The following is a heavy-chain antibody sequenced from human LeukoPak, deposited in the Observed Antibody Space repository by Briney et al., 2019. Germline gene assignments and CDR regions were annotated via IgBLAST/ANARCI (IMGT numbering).Heavy chain of an antibody. CDR3: ARALTAAAGYYFDY. CDR2: IYSGGST. Sequence: PGGSLRLSCAASGFTVSSNYMSWVRQAPGKGREGGSVIYSGGSTYYADSVKGRFTISRDNSKNTLYLQMNSLRAEDAAVYYCARALTAAAGYYFDYWGRGTLVTVSS. D-gene: IGHD6-13*01. V-gene: IGHV3-53*01. J-gene: IGHJ4*02. CDR1: GFTVSSNY.